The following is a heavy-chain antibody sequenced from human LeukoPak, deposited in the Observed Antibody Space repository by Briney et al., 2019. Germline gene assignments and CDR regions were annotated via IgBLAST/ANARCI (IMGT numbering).Heavy chain of an antibody. CDR3: ARQQYYYDSSGYRAPGRWYFDL. D-gene: IGHD3-22*01. CDR1: GGSISSSTYY. V-gene: IGHV4-39*01. Sequence: PSETLSLTCTVSGGSISSSTYYWDWIRQPPGKGLEWIGNFYDSGSTWYNPSLKSRVTISGDTSKNQFSLKLTSVTAADTAVYYCARQQYYYDSSGYRAPGRWYFDLWGRGTLVTVSS. CDR2: FYDSGST. J-gene: IGHJ2*01.